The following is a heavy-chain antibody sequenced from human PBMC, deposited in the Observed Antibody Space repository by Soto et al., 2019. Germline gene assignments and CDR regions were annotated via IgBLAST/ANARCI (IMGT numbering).Heavy chain of an antibody. J-gene: IGHJ6*02. Sequence: GGSLRLSCAASGFTVSSNYMSWVRQSPGKGLEWVSVIYSGGSTYYADSVKGRFTISRDNSKNTLYLQMNSLRAEDTAVYYCAVSSIAARPAYYGMDVWGQGTTVTVSS. V-gene: IGHV3-53*01. CDR1: GFTVSSNY. D-gene: IGHD6-6*01. CDR2: IYSGGST. CDR3: AVSSIAARPAYYGMDV.